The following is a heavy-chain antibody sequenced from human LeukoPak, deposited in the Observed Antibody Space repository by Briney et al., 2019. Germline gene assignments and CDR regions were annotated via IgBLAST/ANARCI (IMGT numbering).Heavy chain of an antibody. CDR3: ARDFLRQQLLWFSPSIRGFDY. CDR1: GYTFTSYG. D-gene: IGHD2-2*01. Sequence: ASVKVSCKASGYTFTSYGISWVRQAPGQGLEWMGWISAYNGNTNYAQKLQGRVTMTTDTSTSTAYMELRSLRSDDTAVYYCARDFLRQQLLWFSPSIRGFDYWGQGTLVTVSS. J-gene: IGHJ4*02. V-gene: IGHV1-18*01. CDR2: ISAYNGNT.